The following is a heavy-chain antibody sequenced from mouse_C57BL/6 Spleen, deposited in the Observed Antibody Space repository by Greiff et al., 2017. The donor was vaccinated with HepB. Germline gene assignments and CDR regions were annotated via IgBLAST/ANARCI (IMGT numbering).Heavy chain of an antibody. CDR3: ARPNYYGSYYAMDY. D-gene: IGHD1-1*01. Sequence: EVQVVESGGGLVKPGGSLKLSCAASGFTFSDYGMHWVRQAPEKGLEWVAYISSGSSTIYYAATVKGRFTISRDNAKNTLFLQMTRPRSEDTAMYYCARPNYYGSYYAMDYWGQGTSVTVSS. J-gene: IGHJ4*01. V-gene: IGHV5-17*01. CDR2: ISSGSSTI. CDR1: GFTFSDYG.